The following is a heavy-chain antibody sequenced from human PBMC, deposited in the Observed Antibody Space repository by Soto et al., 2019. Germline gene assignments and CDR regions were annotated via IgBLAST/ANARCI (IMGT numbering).Heavy chain of an antibody. CDR2: IYWDDAK. CDR3: AQMDFDLYGMDV. Sequence: QITLTESGPTLVKPTQTLTLTCTFSGISLTNSGVGVSWIRQPPGKALEWLAVIYWDDAKLFSPSQKSRLTITKDTSKNQVVLTMTNMDSVDTATYFCAQMDFDLYGMDVWGQGTTVIVSS. V-gene: IGHV2-5*02. CDR1: GISLTNSGVG. J-gene: IGHJ6*02. D-gene: IGHD3-9*01.